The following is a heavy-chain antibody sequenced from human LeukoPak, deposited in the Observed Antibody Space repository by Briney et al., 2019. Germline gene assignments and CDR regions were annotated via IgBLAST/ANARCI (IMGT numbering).Heavy chain of an antibody. CDR3: ARGRNRLLRWTKTSRAPIVYFDY. V-gene: IGHV4-34*01. D-gene: IGHD4-23*01. J-gene: IGHJ4*02. Sequence: SETLSLTCAVYGGSFSGYYWSWIRQPPGKGLEWIGEINHSGSTNYNPSLKSRVTISVDTSKNQFSLKLSSVTAADTAVYYCARGRNRLLRWTKTSRAPIVYFDYWGQGTLVTVSS. CDR1: GGSFSGYY. CDR2: INHSGST.